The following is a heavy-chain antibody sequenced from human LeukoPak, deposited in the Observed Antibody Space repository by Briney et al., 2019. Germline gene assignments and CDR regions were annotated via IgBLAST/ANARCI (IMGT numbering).Heavy chain of an antibody. V-gene: IGHV1-46*01. CDR1: GYTFTIYY. CDR2: INPSGGST. D-gene: IGHD3-10*01. CDR3: ARGPRITLIRGGQWYYYMDV. J-gene: IGHJ6*03. Sequence: ASVKVSCKASGYTFTIYYIHWVRQAPGQGREWMGLINPSGGSTNYAQKFQGRVTMTRDTSTNTVYMELSSLRSEDTAVYYCARGPRITLIRGGQWYYYMDVWGKGTTVTISS.